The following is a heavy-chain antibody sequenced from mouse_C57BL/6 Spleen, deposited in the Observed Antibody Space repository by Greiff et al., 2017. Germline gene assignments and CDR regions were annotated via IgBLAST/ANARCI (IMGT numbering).Heavy chain of an antibody. Sequence: VQLQQSGAELAKPGASVKLSCKASGYTFTSYWMHWVKQRPGQGLEWIGYINPSSGYTKYNEKFKDKATLSADKSTSTAYMKLSSLTYEDSAVYYCASYDQFADWGKGTLVTVSA. CDR1: GYTFTSYW. CDR2: INPSSGYT. D-gene: IGHD2-12*01. J-gene: IGHJ3*01. V-gene: IGHV1-7*01. CDR3: ASYDQFAD.